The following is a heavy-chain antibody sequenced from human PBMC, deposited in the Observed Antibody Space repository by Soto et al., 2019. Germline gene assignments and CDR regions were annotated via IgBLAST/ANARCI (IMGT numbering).Heavy chain of an antibody. CDR3: ARDPAYQAQYGMDV. CDR2: ISYDGSNK. Sequence: QVQLVESGGGVVQPGRSLRLSCAASGFTFSNYAIHWVRQAPDKGLEWVAVISYDGSNKNYADSVKGRFTISRDNSKNTLYLQMNSLRAEDTALYYCARDPAYQAQYGMDVWGQGTTVTVSS. CDR1: GFTFSNYA. J-gene: IGHJ6*02. D-gene: IGHD2-2*01. V-gene: IGHV3-30-3*01.